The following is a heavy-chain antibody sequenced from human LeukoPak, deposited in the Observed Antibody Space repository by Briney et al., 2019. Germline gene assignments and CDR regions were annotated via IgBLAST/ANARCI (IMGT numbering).Heavy chain of an antibody. D-gene: IGHD6-19*01. Sequence: GGSLRLSCAASRFTFSSYWMHWVRQAPGKGLVWVSRINSDGSSTSYADSVKGRFTISRDNAKNTLYLQMNSLRAEDTAVYYCARVPYSSGWYPRYYFDYWGQGTLVTVSS. CDR3: ARVPYSSGWYPRYYFDY. CDR1: RFTFSSYW. CDR2: INSDGSST. J-gene: IGHJ4*02. V-gene: IGHV3-74*01.